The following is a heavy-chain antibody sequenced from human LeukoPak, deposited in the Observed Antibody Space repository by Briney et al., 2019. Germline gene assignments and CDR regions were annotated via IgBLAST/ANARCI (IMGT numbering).Heavy chain of an antibody. J-gene: IGHJ4*02. Sequence: SETLSLTCAVYGGSFSGYYWSWIRQPPGKGLEWIGEINHSGSTNYNPSLKSRVTISVDTSKNQFSLKLSSVTAADTAVYYCARDTAGSGVHLALDYWGQGTLVTISS. CDR2: INHSGST. V-gene: IGHV4-34*01. CDR3: ARDTAGSGVHLALDY. CDR1: GGSFSGYY. D-gene: IGHD3-10*01.